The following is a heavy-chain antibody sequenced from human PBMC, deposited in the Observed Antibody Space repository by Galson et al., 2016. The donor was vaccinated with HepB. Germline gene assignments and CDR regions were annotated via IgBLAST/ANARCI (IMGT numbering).Heavy chain of an antibody. V-gene: IGHV4-34*01. CDR1: DGSLSDYY. CDR3: ARDTYYYETSGPI. CDR2: VYSSGNT. D-gene: IGHD3-22*01. Sequence: SETLSLTCAVSDGSLSDYYWSWIRQPPGKGLEWIGSVYSSGNTNYNPSLKSRVTISVDTSKNQVSLKLSSVTAADTAVYYCARDTYYYETSGPIWGQGTLVT. J-gene: IGHJ4*02.